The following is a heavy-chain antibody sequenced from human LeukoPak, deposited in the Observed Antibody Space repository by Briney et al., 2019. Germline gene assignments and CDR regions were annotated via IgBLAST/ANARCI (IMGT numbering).Heavy chain of an antibody. Sequence: GASVKVSCKASGYTFTSYDINWVRQATGQGLEWMGWMNPNSGNTGYAQKFQGRVTITRNTSISTAYMELSSLRSEDTAVYYCARETMVRGVITWDYWGQGTLVTVSS. V-gene: IGHV1-8*03. J-gene: IGHJ4*02. CDR2: MNPNSGNT. D-gene: IGHD3-10*01. CDR3: ARETMVRGVITWDY. CDR1: GYTFTSYD.